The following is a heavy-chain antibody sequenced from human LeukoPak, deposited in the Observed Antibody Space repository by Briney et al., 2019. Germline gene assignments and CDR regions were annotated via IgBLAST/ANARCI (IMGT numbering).Heavy chain of an antibody. J-gene: IGHJ4*02. V-gene: IGHV1-46*01. D-gene: IGHD1-26*01. CDR2: INPSGGST. Sequence: ASVKVSCKASGYTFTSYYMHWVRQAPGQGLEWMGIINPSGGSTSYAQKFQGRVTMTRDMSTSTVYMELSSLRSEDTAVYYCAREWSSGSYSSFGPVFDYWGQGTLVTVSS. CDR3: AREWSSGSYSSFGPVFDY. CDR1: GYTFTSYY.